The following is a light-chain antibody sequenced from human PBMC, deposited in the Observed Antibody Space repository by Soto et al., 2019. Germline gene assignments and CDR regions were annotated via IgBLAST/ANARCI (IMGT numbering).Light chain of an antibody. Sequence: DIQMTQSPSSLSASVGDRVTITCRASQSISSYLNWYQQKPGKAPKLLIYAASSLQSGVPSRFSGSGSGTDFSLTISSQQPEDFETYYCQQRYSTPLTFGGGTKVEIK. CDR3: QQRYSTPLT. J-gene: IGKJ4*01. V-gene: IGKV1-39*01. CDR1: QSISSY. CDR2: AAS.